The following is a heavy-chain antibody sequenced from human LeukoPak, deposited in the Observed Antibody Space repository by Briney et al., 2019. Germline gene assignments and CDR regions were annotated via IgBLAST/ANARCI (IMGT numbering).Heavy chain of an antibody. CDR2: IIPIFGTA. Sequence: SVKVSCKASGGTFSSYAISWVRQAPGQGREWMGGIIPIFGTANYAQKLQGRVTMTTDTSTSTAYMELRSLRSDDTAVYYCARDLRNSSGWYWVADNWFDPWGQGTLVTVSS. CDR3: ARDLRNSSGWYWVADNWFDP. CDR1: GGTFSSYA. D-gene: IGHD6-19*01. V-gene: IGHV1-69*05. J-gene: IGHJ5*02.